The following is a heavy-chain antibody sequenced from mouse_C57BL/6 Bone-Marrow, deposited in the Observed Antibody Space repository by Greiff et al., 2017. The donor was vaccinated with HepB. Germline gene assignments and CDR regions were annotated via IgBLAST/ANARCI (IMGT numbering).Heavy chain of an antibody. J-gene: IGHJ3*01. D-gene: IGHD1-1*01. CDR1: GFTFSDYY. V-gene: IGHV5-12*01. CDR2: ISNGGGST. Sequence: EVNVVESGGGLVQPGGSLKLSCAASGFTFSDYYMYWVRQTPEKRLEWVAYISNGGGSTYYPDTVKGRFTISRDNAKNTLYLQMSRLKSEDTAMYYCARPYYGSSPFAYWGQGTLVTVSA. CDR3: ARPYYGSSPFAY.